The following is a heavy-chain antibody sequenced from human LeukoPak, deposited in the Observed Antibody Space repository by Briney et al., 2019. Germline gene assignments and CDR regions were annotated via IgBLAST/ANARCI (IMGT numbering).Heavy chain of an antibody. D-gene: IGHD3-3*02. CDR2: IKSEGEGATT. Sequence: GGSLRLSCVSSGFTIGTAWMSWVRRAPGKGLEWLGHIKSEGEGATTDYAAPAKGRFAISRDDSKNMIYLQMSSLKIDDTAIYYCIAHFPYFYGFDVWGKGTTVTVSS. CDR3: IAHFPYFYGFDV. J-gene: IGHJ6*04. CDR1: GFTIGTAW. V-gene: IGHV3-15*01.